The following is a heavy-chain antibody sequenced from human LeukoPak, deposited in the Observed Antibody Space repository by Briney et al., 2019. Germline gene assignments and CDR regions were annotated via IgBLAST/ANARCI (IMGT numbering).Heavy chain of an antibody. J-gene: IGHJ5*02. CDR3: AKGGQWLVRGGWFDP. Sequence: GGSLRLSCAASGFTFSSYGMSWVRQAPGKGLEWVSAISGSGGSTYYADSVKGRFTISRDNSKNTLYLQMNSLRAEDTAVYYCAKGGQWLVRGGWFDPWGQGTLVTVSS. D-gene: IGHD6-19*01. V-gene: IGHV3-23*01. CDR1: GFTFSSYG. CDR2: ISGSGGST.